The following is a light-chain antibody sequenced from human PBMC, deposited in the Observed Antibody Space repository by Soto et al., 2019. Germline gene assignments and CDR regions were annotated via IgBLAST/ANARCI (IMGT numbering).Light chain of an antibody. CDR3: QQASSSPRT. J-gene: IGKJ1*01. CDR1: QSVSSCF. CDR2: GAS. V-gene: IGKV3-20*01. Sequence: EIVLTQSPGTLSLSLGERATLSCRASQSVSSCFVAWYQQKPGEAPRLLIYGASSRDSGIPDRFSGSGSGTDFTLTISRLEPEDFAVYYCQQASSSPRTFGQGTKVEIK.